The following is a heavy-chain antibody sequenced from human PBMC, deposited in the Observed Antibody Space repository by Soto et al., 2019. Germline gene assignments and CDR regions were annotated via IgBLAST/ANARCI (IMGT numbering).Heavy chain of an antibody. D-gene: IGHD6-19*01. CDR2: IYYSGST. V-gene: IGHV4-59*01. Sequence: SETLSLTCTISGGSISSYYLSWIRQPPGKGLEWIGYIYYSGSTNYNPSLKSRVTISVDTSKNQFSLKLSSVTAADTAVYYCARGDSSGWYYYYGMDVWGQGTTVTVSS. J-gene: IGHJ6*02. CDR1: GGSISSYY. CDR3: ARGDSSGWYYYYGMDV.